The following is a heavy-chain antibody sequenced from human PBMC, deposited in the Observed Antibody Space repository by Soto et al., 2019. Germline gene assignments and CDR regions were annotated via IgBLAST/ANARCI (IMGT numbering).Heavy chain of an antibody. J-gene: IGHJ6*02. CDR2: IGYDGSNK. CDR1: GLTLSRFA. D-gene: IGHD3-10*01. CDR3: ARDPINYYGSWTYGMDV. V-gene: IGHV3-30-3*01. Sequence: VQLVESGGGVVQPGRSLRLSCAASGLTLSRFAMHWVRQAPGKGLERVAVIGYDGSNKDYADSVKGRCTISRDNSKNTLYLQMNSLRPEDTAVYYCARDPINYYGSWTYGMDVWGQGTTVTVSS.